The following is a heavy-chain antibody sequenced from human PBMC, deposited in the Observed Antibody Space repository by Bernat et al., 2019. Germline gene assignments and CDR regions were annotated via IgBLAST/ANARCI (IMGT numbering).Heavy chain of an antibody. Sequence: QVQLVESGGGVVQPGRSLRLSCAASGFTFSSYAMHWVRQAPGKGLEWVAVISYDGSNKYYADSVKGRFTISRDNSENTLYLQMNSLRAEDTAVYYCARDLWIAVAARSSIWGQGTMVTVSS. J-gene: IGHJ3*02. V-gene: IGHV3-30-3*01. CDR1: GFTFSSYA. CDR3: ARDLWIAVAARSSI. CDR2: ISYDGSNK. D-gene: IGHD6-19*01.